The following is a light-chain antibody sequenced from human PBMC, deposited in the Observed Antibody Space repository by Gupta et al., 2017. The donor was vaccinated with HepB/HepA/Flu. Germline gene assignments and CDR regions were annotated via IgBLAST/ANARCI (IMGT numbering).Light chain of an antibody. CDR3: QQYNSYPLT. CDR2: AAS. CDR1: QGISNY. V-gene: IGKV1-16*02. J-gene: IGKJ4*01. Sequence: DIQMIQSPSSLSASVGDRVTIPCRASQGISNYLAWFQQKPGKAPESLIYAASNLQSGVPSKFSGSGFGTDFTLTISSLQPEDFATYYCQQYNSYPLTFGGGTKVEVK.